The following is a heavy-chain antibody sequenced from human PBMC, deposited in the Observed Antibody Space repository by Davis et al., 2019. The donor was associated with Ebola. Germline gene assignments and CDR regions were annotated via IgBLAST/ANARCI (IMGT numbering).Heavy chain of an antibody. J-gene: IGHJ4*02. CDR1: GFTFSNYV. D-gene: IGHD3-22*01. V-gene: IGHV3-23*01. CDR3: TKGDRDYSSSPFDY. CDR2: ISVTSSAT. Sequence: GESLKISCVASGFTFSNYVMNWVRQAPGKGLEWVSAISVTSSATYYADSVKGRFTISRDSSKNTLDLQMNSLRAEDTALYSCTKGDRDYSSSPFDYWGQGTLVTVSS.